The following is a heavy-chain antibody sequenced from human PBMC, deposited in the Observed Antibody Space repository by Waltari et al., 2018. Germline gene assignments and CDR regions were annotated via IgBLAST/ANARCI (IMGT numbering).Heavy chain of an antibody. J-gene: IGHJ4*02. CDR1: GFPFMTSA. CDR3: ARDKVGAPLDY. CDR2: ISQDGSNH. D-gene: IGHD1-26*01. V-gene: IGHV3-30-3*01. Sequence: VQVVESGGGVVQPGRSLRLSGTASGFPFMTSAMPALRQAPGKGLELVAVISQDGSNHYPADSVKGRFTISRANSKNTLYRQMNRLRVDDTAVYYCARDKVGAPLDYWGQGTLVTVSS.